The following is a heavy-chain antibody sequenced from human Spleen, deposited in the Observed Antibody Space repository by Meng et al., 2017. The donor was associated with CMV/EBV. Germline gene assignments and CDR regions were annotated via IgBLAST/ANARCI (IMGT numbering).Heavy chain of an antibody. CDR3: ARRGLGLCSSTSCYTRWFDP. Sequence: SCIDYYRSRIRQPPGTGLEWVAEIYHSGSTNYNPSLKSRVTISIDTSKNQFSLNLTSVIAADTAVYYCARRGLGLCSSTSCYTRWFDPWGQGTLVTVSS. D-gene: IGHD2-2*02. CDR1: SCIDYY. J-gene: IGHJ5*02. CDR2: IYHSGST. V-gene: IGHV4-34*01.